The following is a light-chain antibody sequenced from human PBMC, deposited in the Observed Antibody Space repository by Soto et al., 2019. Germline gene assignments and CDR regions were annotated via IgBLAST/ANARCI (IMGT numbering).Light chain of an antibody. CDR3: QKYNSAPLT. V-gene: IGKV1-27*01. J-gene: IGKJ4*01. CDR1: QGISNY. Sequence: DIQMTQSPSSLSASVGDRVPITCRASQGISNYLAWYQQKSGKVPKLLIYAAYTLQSGVPSRFSGSGSGTDYTLTISSLLPEDVATYDCQKYNSAPLTFGGGTKGEIK. CDR2: AAY.